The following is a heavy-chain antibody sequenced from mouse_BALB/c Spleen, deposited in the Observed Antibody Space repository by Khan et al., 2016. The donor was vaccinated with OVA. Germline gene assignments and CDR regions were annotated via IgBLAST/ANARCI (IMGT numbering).Heavy chain of an antibody. Sequence: EVQLQESGPGLVKPSQSLSLTCTVTGYSITSGYAWYWIRQFPGNKLEWMGYISYSGVTSYTPSLQSRISITRDTSKNQFFLQLNSVTTEDTATYYCARENYYGYYFDYWGQGTTLTVSA. D-gene: IGHD1-1*01. V-gene: IGHV3-2*02. CDR1: GYSITSGYA. CDR2: ISYSGVT. J-gene: IGHJ2*01. CDR3: ARENYYGYYFDY.